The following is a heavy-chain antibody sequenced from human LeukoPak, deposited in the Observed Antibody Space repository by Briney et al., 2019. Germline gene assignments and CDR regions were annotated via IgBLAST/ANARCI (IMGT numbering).Heavy chain of an antibody. CDR3: ARDKRLVTMVRGVMDYYYYGMDV. CDR1: GGSISSYY. J-gene: IGHJ6*02. CDR2: IHYSGST. V-gene: IGHV4-59*01. Sequence: SETLSLTCTVSGGSISSYYWSWIRQPPGKGLEWIGYIHYSGSTNYNPSLKSRVTISVDTSKNQFSLKLSSVTAADTAVYYCARDKRLVTMVRGVMDYYYYGMDVWGQGTTVTVSS. D-gene: IGHD3-10*01.